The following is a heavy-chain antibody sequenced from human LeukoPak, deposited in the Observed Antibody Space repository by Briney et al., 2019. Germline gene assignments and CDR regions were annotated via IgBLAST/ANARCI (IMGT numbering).Heavy chain of an antibody. V-gene: IGHV3-30-3*01. CDR2: ISYDGSNK. CDR3: AGVLWFGELSTLDY. Sequence: PGRSLRLSCAASGFTFSSYAMHWVRQAPGKGLEWVAVISYDGSNKYYADSVKGRFTISRDNSKNTLYLQMNSLRAEDTAVYYCAGVLWFGELSTLDYWGQGTLVTVSS. CDR1: GFTFSSYA. J-gene: IGHJ4*02. D-gene: IGHD3-10*01.